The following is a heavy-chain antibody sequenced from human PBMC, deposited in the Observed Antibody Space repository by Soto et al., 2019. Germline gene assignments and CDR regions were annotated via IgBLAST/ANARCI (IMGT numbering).Heavy chain of an antibody. D-gene: IGHD1-26*01. J-gene: IGHJ2*01. CDR3: AKARGELPYRYFDL. CDR2: ISGSGGRT. V-gene: IGHV3-23*01. CDR1: GFTFSSYA. Sequence: EVQLLESGGGLVQPGGSLRLSCAASGFTFSSYAMTWVRQAPGKGPEWVSGISGSGGRTYYADSVKGRFTISRDTSKNTLYLQMSSLGDEDTAVYYCAKARGELPYRYFDLWGRGTLVTGSS.